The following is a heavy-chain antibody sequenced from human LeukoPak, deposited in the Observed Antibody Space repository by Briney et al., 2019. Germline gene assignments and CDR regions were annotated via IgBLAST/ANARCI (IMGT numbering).Heavy chain of an antibody. D-gene: IGHD6-19*01. CDR1: GFTFSRSW. V-gene: IGHV3-74*03. CDR2: INTDGSDT. J-gene: IGHJ4*02. CDR3: ARDQGGSGPTTYDY. Sequence: GGSLRLSCAASGFTFSRSWMHWVRQAPGKGLVWVSRINTDGSDTMYADSVKGRFTVSRDNAKNTLYLQMNSLKAEDTAVYYCARDQGGSGPTTYDYWGQGNLVTVSS.